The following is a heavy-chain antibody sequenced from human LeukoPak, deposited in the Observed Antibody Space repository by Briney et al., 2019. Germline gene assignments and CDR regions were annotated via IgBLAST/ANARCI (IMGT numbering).Heavy chain of an antibody. Sequence: GGSLRLSCAASGFTFSNYWMSWVRQAPGKGLEWVAVISYDGSNKYYADSVKGRFTISRDNSKNTLYLQMNSLRAEDTAVYYCARGITAMVTDYWGQGTLVTVSS. CDR1: GFTFSNYW. D-gene: IGHD5-18*01. CDR3: ARGITAMVTDY. V-gene: IGHV3-30*03. J-gene: IGHJ4*02. CDR2: ISYDGSNK.